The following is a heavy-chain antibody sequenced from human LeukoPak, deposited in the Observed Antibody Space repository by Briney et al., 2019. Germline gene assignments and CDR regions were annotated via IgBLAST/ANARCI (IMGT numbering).Heavy chain of an antibody. V-gene: IGHV3-7*01. D-gene: IGHD4-17*01. CDR3: ARAPGEGWFDP. Sequence: PTGGSLRLSCAASGFTFSSYWMSWVRQAPGKGLEWVASIKQDGSEKYYVDSVKGRFTISRDNAKNSLYLQMNSLRAEDTALYYCARAPGEGWFDPWGQGTLVTVSP. CDR1: GFTFSSYW. CDR2: IKQDGSEK. J-gene: IGHJ5*02.